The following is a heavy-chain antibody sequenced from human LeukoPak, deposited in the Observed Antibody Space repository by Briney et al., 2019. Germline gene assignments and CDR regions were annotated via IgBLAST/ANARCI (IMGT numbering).Heavy chain of an antibody. CDR1: GFTFSTYS. J-gene: IGHJ3*02. CDR3: ARVAAAGRWSDAFDI. CDR2: ISYDGNNK. Sequence: GRSLRLSCAASGFTFSTYSTHWVRQAPGKGLEWVAVISYDGNNKYYVDSVKGRFTISRDDSKNTLFLQMNSLRPGDTAVYYCARVAAAGRWSDAFDIWGQGTMVTVSS. V-gene: IGHV3-30*04. D-gene: IGHD6-13*01.